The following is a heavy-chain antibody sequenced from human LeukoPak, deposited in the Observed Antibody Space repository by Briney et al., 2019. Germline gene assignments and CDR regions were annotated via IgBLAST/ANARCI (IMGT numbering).Heavy chain of an antibody. Sequence: ASVKVSCKASGYTFTGYYMHWVRQAPGQGLEWMGWINPNSGGTNYALKFQGRVTMTRDTSISTAYMELSRLRSDDTAVYYCAREVGGATNNYFDYWGQGTLVTVSS. D-gene: IGHD1-26*01. CDR1: GYTFTGYY. J-gene: IGHJ4*02. CDR3: AREVGGATNNYFDY. CDR2: INPNSGGT. V-gene: IGHV1-2*02.